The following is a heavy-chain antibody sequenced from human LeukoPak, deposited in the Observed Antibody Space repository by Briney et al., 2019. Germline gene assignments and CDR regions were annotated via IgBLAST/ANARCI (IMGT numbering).Heavy chain of an antibody. D-gene: IGHD3-10*01. V-gene: IGHV3-53*01. CDR3: ARDKGTFAFDI. J-gene: IGHJ3*02. CDR2: LYSGGST. CDR1: GFTFSSNY. Sequence: GGALRLSCAASGFTFSSNYMSWVRQAPGKGLEGVSVLYSGGSTYYSDSVKGRFTISRDNSKNTVYLQMNSLRGEDTAVFYCARDKGTFAFDIWGQGTMVTVSS.